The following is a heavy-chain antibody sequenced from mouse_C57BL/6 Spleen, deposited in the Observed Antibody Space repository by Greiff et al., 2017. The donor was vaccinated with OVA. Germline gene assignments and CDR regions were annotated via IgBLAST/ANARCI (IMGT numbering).Heavy chain of an antibody. D-gene: IGHD1-1*01. CDR3: TGLRYLWYFDV. Sequence: EVQRVESGGGLVQPGGSMKLSCAASGFTFSDAWMDWVRQSPEKGLEWVAEIRNKANNHATYYAESVKGRFTISRDDSKSSVYLQMNSLRAEDTGIYYCTGLRYLWYFDVWGTGTTVTVSS. CDR2: IRNKANNHAT. CDR1: GFTFSDAW. J-gene: IGHJ1*03. V-gene: IGHV6-6*01.